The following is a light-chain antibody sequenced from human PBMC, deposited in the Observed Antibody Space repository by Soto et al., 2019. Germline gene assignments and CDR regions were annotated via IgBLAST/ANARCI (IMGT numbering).Light chain of an antibody. J-gene: IGLJ3*02. CDR3: QSYDSSLSGSNWV. CDR2: GNS. V-gene: IGLV1-40*01. CDR1: SSSIGAGYD. Sequence: QSVLTQPPSVSGAPGQRVTISCTGTSSSIGAGYDVHWYQQLPGTAPKLLIYGNSNRPSGVPDRFSGSKSGTSASLAITDLQAEDEADYYCQSYDSSLSGSNWVFGGGTKVTVL.